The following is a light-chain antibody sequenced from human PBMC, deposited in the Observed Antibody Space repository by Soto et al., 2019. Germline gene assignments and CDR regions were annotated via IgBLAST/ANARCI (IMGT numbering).Light chain of an antibody. CDR1: QSVNGRY. CDR2: DAS. Sequence: EIVLTQSPGTLSLSPGERVTLSCRASQSVNGRYLGWYQQKPGQAPRLLIYDASNRAAGVPARFSCSGSGTDFTLTISSLEPEDFAVYYCQQRSDWPRTFGPGTKVEIK. J-gene: IGKJ1*01. CDR3: QQRSDWPRT. V-gene: IGKV3-11*01.